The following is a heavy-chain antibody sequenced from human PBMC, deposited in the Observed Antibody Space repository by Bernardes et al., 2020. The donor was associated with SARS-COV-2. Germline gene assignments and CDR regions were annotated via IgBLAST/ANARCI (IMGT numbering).Heavy chain of an antibody. D-gene: IGHD3-16*01. V-gene: IGHV5-51*01. CDR1: GYSFTSYW. CDR3: ARRSMITFGGVPYYYYYGMDV. Sequence: GESLKISCKGSGYSFTSYWIGWVRQMPGKGLEWMGIIYPGDSDTRYSPSFQGQVTISADKSISTAYLQWSSLKASDTAMYYCARRSMITFGGVPYYYYYGMDVWGQGTTVTVSS. J-gene: IGHJ6*02. CDR2: IYPGDSDT.